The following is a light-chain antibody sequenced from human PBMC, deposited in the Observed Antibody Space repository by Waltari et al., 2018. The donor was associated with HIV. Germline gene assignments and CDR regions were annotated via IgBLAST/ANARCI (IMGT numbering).Light chain of an antibody. Sequence: QSVLTQPPSASGAPGQSVIISCSGSSSNIGSKTVNWYRQLPGPAPKLLIYRNNQGPSGFPDRVSGSKSGTSASLAISGLQSGDEADYYCAAWEDSLNGPNYVFGSGTTVTVL. J-gene: IGLJ1*01. CDR2: RNN. V-gene: IGLV1-44*01. CDR3: AAWEDSLNGPNYV. CDR1: SSNIGSKT.